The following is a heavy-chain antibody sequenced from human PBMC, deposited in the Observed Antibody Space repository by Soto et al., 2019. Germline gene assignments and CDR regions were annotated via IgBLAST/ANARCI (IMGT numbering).Heavy chain of an antibody. J-gene: IGHJ4*02. D-gene: IGHD4-17*01. CDR1: GFAFSTYG. Sequence: QVQLVESGGGVVQPGRSLRLSCAASGFAFSTYGMHWVRQAPGKGLEWVAVISYDGSKKYYVDSVKGRFTISRDNSKNTLSLQMNSLRAEDTAVYYCAKDTHHGGEYGDTFDYWGQGNLVTVSS. CDR3: AKDTHHGGEYGDTFDY. CDR2: ISYDGSKK. V-gene: IGHV3-30*18.